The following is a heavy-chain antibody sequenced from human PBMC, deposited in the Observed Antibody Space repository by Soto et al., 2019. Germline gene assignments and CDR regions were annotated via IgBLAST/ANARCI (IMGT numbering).Heavy chain of an antibody. Sequence: ASVKVSCKASGYTFTSYGISWVRQAPGQGLEWMGWISAYNGNTNYAQKLQGRVTMTTDTSTSTAYMELRSLRSDDTAVYYCARDRRPLWFGELLSNGVFDYWGQGTLVTVSS. CDR3: ARDRRPLWFGELLSNGVFDY. J-gene: IGHJ4*02. V-gene: IGHV1-18*01. D-gene: IGHD3-10*01. CDR2: ISAYNGNT. CDR1: GYTFTSYG.